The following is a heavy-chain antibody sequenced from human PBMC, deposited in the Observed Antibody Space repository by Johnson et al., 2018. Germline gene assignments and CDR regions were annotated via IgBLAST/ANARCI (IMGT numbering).Heavy chain of an antibody. Sequence: QVQLVQSGGGVVQPGRSLSLSCAASGFTFSSYGMHWVRQAPGQGLEWVAVISYDGSNKYYADSVKGRFTISRDNSKNTLYLELNSLRAEDTAVYYCAKAGAAANDYYYYGMDVWGQGTTVTVSS. CDR1: GFTFSSYG. CDR3: AKAGAAANDYYYYGMDV. V-gene: IGHV3-30*18. D-gene: IGHD2-15*01. CDR2: ISYDGSNK. J-gene: IGHJ6*02.